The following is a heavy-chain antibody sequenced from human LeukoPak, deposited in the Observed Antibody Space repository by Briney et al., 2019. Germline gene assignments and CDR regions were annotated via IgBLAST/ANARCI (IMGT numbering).Heavy chain of an antibody. D-gene: IGHD3-16*02. V-gene: IGHV1-69*02. CDR2: IIPILGIA. J-gene: IGHJ4*02. CDR1: GYTFTGYY. CDR3: ASARNYVWGSYRYGYYFDY. Sequence: SVKVSCKASGYTFTGYYMHWVRQAPGQGLEWMGRIIPILGIANYAQKFQGRVTITADKSTSTAYMELSSLRSEDTAVYYCASARNYVWGSYRYGYYFDYWGQGTLVTVSS.